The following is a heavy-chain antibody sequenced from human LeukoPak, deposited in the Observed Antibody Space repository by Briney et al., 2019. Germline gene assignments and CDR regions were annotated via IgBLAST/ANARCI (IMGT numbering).Heavy chain of an antibody. CDR2: ISYDGSNK. CDR3: AREDCGGDCYSSALDY. D-gene: IGHD2-21*02. V-gene: IGHV3-30*04. J-gene: IGHJ4*02. Sequence: PGGSLRLSCAASGFTFSTYTMHWVRQAPGKGLEWVAVISYDGSNKYYADSVKGRFTISRDNAKNSLYLQMNSLRAEDTAVYYCAREDCGGDCYSSALDYWGQGTLVTVSS. CDR1: GFTFSTYT.